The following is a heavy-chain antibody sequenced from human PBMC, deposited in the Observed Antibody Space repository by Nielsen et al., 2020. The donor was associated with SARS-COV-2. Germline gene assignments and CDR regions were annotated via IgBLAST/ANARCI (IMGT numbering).Heavy chain of an antibody. D-gene: IGHD2-2*01. CDR3: ARGRYCSGTSCSRSGMDV. Sequence: WIRQPPGKGLEWVSYISSSSSYTNYADSVKGRFTISRDNAKNSLYLQMNSLRAEDTAVYYCARGRYCSGTSCSRSGMDVWGQGTTVTVSS. J-gene: IGHJ6*02. CDR2: ISSSSSYT. V-gene: IGHV3-11*05.